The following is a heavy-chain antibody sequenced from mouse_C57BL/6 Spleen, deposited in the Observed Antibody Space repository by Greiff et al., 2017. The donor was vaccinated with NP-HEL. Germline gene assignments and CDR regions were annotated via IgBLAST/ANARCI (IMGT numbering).Heavy chain of an antibody. CDR2: ISNLAYSI. V-gene: IGHV5-15*04. D-gene: IGHD2-4*01. CDR1: GFTFSDYG. J-gene: IGHJ3*01. CDR3: ARRDYDAGFAY. Sequence: EVMLVESGGGLVQPGGSLKLSCAASGFTFSDYGMAWVRQAPRKGPEWVAFISNLAYSIYYADTVTGRFTISRENAKNTLYLEMSSLRSEDTAMYYYARRDYDAGFAYWGQGTLVTVSA.